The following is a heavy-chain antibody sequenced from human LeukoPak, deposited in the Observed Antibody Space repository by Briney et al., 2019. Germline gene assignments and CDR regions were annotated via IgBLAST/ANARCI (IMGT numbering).Heavy chain of an antibody. J-gene: IGHJ6*02. Sequence: GGSLRLSCAASGFTVSSNYMSWVRQAPGKGLEWVSVIYSGGSTYYADSVKGRFTISRDNSKNTLYLQMNSLRAEDTGVYYCGWSSGYYNVYCYGMDVWGQGTTVTVSS. CDR3: GWSSGYYNVYCYGMDV. D-gene: IGHD3-22*01. V-gene: IGHV3-53*01. CDR1: GFTVSSNY. CDR2: IYSGGST.